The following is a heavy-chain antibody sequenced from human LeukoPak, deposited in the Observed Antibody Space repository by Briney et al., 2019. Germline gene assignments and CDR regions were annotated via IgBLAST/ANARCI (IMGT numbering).Heavy chain of an antibody. V-gene: IGHV4-4*07. Sequence: SETLSLTCTVPGGSISSYYWSWIRQPAGKGLEWIGRIYTSGSTNYNPSLKSRVTMSVDTSKNQFSLKLSSVTAADTAVYYCARSLAGYYGSGSYYKWDYFDYWGQGTLVTVSS. CDR2: IYTSGST. CDR3: ARSLAGYYGSGSYYKWDYFDY. J-gene: IGHJ4*02. CDR1: GGSISSYY. D-gene: IGHD3-10*01.